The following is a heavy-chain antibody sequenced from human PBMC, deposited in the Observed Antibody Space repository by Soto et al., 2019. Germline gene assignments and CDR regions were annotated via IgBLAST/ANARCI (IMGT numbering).Heavy chain of an antibody. Sequence: PSETLSLTCTVSGGSISSGGYYWSWIRQHPGKGLEWIGYIYYSGSTYYNPSLKSRVTISVDTSKNQFSLKLSSVTAADTAVYYYARDAFPRGMDVWGQGTTVTVSS. CDR2: IYYSGST. J-gene: IGHJ6*02. D-gene: IGHD3-16*01. V-gene: IGHV4-31*03. CDR3: ARDAFPRGMDV. CDR1: GGSISSGGYY.